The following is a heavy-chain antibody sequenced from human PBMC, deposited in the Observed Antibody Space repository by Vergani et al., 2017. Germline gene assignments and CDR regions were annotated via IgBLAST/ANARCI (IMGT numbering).Heavy chain of an antibody. CDR3: ARSRIYYGAGSPDY. Sequence: QVKLQESGPGLVKPSETLPLTCTVSGASVNSYYWSWIRQPPGKGLEWMGYVSFRGDTLYDPSVKGRLTISLNTSSNQFSLYLTSVTAADTAVYYCARSRIYYGAGSPDYWVQGTLVTVSS. CDR2: VSFRGDT. CDR1: GASVNSYY. D-gene: IGHD3-10*01. V-gene: IGHV4-59*02. J-gene: IGHJ4*02.